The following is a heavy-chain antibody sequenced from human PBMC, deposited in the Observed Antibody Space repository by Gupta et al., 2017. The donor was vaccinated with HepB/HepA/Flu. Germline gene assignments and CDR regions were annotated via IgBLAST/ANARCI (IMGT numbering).Heavy chain of an antibody. Sequence: EVQLLTSGGGLVPPGGSRRLSCLISGFSVTYNYMNWVRQAPGKGLGWVSIRYSTGSEYYADSVKGRFTISRDKSQNTFYLQMNNFRAADTAVYYCARVGALVHPTPFAIDIWGHGTTVTVSS. D-gene: IGHD3-3*01. CDR2: RYSTGSE. V-gene: IGHV3-66*01. CDR3: ARVGALVHPTPFAIDI. CDR1: GFSVTYNY. J-gene: IGHJ6*02.